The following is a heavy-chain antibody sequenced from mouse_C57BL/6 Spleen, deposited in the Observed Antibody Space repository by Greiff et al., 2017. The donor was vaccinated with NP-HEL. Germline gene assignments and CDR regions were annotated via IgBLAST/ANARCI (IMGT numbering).Heavy chain of an antibody. J-gene: IGHJ2*01. Sequence: EVQLQQSGPELVKPGASVKISCKASGYSFTDYNMNWVKQSNGKSLEWIGVINPNSGTTSYNQKFKGKATLTVEQSSSTAYMQLNRLTSEDSSDYYCARRSSASYYFDYWGQGTTLTVSS. V-gene: IGHV1-39*01. CDR2: INPNSGTT. CDR1: GYSFTDYN. CDR3: ARRSSASYYFDY. D-gene: IGHD3-2*02.